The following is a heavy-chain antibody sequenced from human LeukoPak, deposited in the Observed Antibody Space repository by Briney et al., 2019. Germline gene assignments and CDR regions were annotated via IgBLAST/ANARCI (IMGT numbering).Heavy chain of an antibody. CDR1: GLTFSSYA. CDR3: ARDRDVVVPAAIQFDY. D-gene: IGHD2-2*02. Sequence: GGSLRLSCAASGLTFSSYAMHWVRQAPGKGLEWVAVISYDGSNKYYADSVKGRFTISRDNSKSTLYLQMNSLRAEDTAVYYCARDRDVVVPAAIQFDYWGQGTLVTVSS. V-gene: IGHV3-30-3*01. J-gene: IGHJ4*02. CDR2: ISYDGSNK.